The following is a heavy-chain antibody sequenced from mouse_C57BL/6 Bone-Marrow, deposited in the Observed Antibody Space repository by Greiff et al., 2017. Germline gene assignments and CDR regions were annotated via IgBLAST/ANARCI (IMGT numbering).Heavy chain of an antibody. J-gene: IGHJ3*01. Sequence: QVQLKQSGPGLVQPSQSLSITCTVSGFSLTSYGVHWVRQSPGKGLEWLGVIWRGGSTDYNAAFMSRLSITKDNSKSQVFCKMNSLQAYGTAIYYCATAYYSNYGFAYWGQGTLVTVSA. CDR3: ATAYYSNYGFAY. CDR2: IWRGGST. D-gene: IGHD2-5*01. V-gene: IGHV2-5*01. CDR1: GFSLTSYG.